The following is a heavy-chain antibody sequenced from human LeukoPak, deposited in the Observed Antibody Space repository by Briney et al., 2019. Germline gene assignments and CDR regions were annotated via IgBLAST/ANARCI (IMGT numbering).Heavy chain of an antibody. V-gene: IGHV4-34*01. J-gene: IGHJ4*02. CDR3: ARGGGDYYGSGGIDY. CDR2: INHIGST. CDR1: GGSFSGYY. Sequence: PSETLSLTCAVYGGSFSGYYWSWIRQPPGKGLEWIGEINHIGSTNYNPSLKSRVTISVDTSKNQFSLKLSSVTAADTAVYYCARGGGDYYGSGGIDYWGQGTLVTVSS. D-gene: IGHD3-10*01.